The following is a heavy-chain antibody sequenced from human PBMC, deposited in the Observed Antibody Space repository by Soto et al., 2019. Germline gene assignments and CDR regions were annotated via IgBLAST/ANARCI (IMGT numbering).Heavy chain of an antibody. CDR2: IKYDRKNV. V-gene: IGHV3-33*03. J-gene: IGHJ6*02. Sequence: GGSLRLSCVASGVRFNSFGMHWVRQAPGKGLEWVAVIKYDRKNVYYADSVKGRFTISRDNAKNTLYLQMNSLRAEDTAVYYCASPHYYYYGMDVWGQGTTVTVSS. CDR1: GVRFNSFG. CDR3: ASPHYYYYGMDV.